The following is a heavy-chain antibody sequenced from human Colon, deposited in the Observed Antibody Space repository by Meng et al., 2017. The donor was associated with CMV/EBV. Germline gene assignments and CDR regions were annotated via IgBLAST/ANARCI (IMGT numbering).Heavy chain of an antibody. J-gene: IGHJ4*02. D-gene: IGHD3-22*01. CDR1: GGTFSSYV. V-gene: IGHV1-69*10. CDR3: ARGRGDTRGYYLRGHFDS. Sequence: SVKVSCKTSGGTFSSYVFNWVRQAPGQGLEWMGGIIPSLGVATYAQMLQGRVTIIAEKSTGTVYMELTSLTFDDTAIYYCARGRGDTRGYYLRGHFDSWGPGTLVTVSS. CDR2: IIPSLGVA.